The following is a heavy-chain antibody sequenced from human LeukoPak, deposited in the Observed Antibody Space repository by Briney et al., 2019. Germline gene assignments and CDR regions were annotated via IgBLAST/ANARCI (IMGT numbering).Heavy chain of an antibody. Sequence: PGGSLRLSCAASGFTFSSYSMNWVRQAPGKGLEWVSGISGSGDTTYYADSVKGRFTISRDNSKKTLYLQMNSLRAEDTAGYYCAKDYAPSGDYGQGWFAPGGQGPLVTVSS. CDR1: GFTFSSYS. CDR3: AKDYAPSGDYGQGWFAP. CDR2: ISGSGDTT. V-gene: IGHV3-23*01. D-gene: IGHD4-17*01. J-gene: IGHJ5*02.